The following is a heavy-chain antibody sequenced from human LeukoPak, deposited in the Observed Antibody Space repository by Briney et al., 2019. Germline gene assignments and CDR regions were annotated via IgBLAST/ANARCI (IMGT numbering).Heavy chain of an antibody. D-gene: IGHD3-22*01. V-gene: IGHV4-38-2*02. Sequence: SGTLSLTCTVSGYSISSGYYWGWIRQPPGKGLEWIGSIYHSGSTYYNPSLKSRVTISVDTSKNQFSLKLSSVTAADTAVYYCARVYYYDSSGYYSNFDYWGQGTLVTVSS. J-gene: IGHJ4*02. CDR2: IYHSGST. CDR1: GYSISSGYY. CDR3: ARVYYYDSSGYYSNFDY.